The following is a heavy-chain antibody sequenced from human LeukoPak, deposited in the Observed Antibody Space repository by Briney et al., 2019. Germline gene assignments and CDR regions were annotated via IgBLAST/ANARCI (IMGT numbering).Heavy chain of an antibody. V-gene: IGHV1-46*01. J-gene: IGHJ6*03. CDR2: LNPSGGST. D-gene: IGHD3-22*01. Sequence: ASVKVSCKASGYTFTSYGISWVRQAPGQGLEWMGMLNPSGGSTTYAQKFQGRVTMTRDMSTSTVYMELSTLRSEDTAVYYCARDPGVVYYDSINYGYYYYYMDVWGKGTTVTVSS. CDR1: GYTFTSYG. CDR3: ARDPGVVYYDSINYGYYYYYMDV.